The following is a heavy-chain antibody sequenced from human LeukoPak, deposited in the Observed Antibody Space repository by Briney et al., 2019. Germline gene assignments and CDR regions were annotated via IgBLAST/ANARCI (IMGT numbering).Heavy chain of an antibody. CDR2: INHSGST. CDR1: GGSFSGYY. J-gene: IGHJ4*02. Sequence: SETLSLTCAVYGGSFSGYYWSWIRQPPGKGLEWIGEINHSGSTNYNPSLKSRVTISVDTSKNQFSLKLSSVTAADTAVYYCARGKRWLQYRYYFDYWGQGTLVTASS. V-gene: IGHV4-34*01. D-gene: IGHD5-24*01. CDR3: ARGKRWLQYRYYFDY.